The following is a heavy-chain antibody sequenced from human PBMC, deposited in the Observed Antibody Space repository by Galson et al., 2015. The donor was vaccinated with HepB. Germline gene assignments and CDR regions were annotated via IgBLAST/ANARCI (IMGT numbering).Heavy chain of an antibody. Sequence: QSGAEVKKPGESLKISCKASGYSSTNYWIGWVRQVPGKGLEWMGIIYPGDSDTRYGPSFQGQVTISADMSINTAYLQWSSLKASDTAIYYCASRRGGWYPFDFWGQGTLVTVSS. V-gene: IGHV5-51*03. CDR1: GYSSTNYW. CDR3: ASRRGGWYPFDF. CDR2: IYPGDSDT. D-gene: IGHD6-19*01. J-gene: IGHJ4*02.